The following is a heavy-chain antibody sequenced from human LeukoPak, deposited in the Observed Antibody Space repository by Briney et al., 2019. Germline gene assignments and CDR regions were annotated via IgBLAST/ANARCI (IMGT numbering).Heavy chain of an antibody. D-gene: IGHD5-18*01. CDR3: ARDPTRGYNYGYLDY. Sequence: PGGSLRLSCAASGFTFSSYAMHWVRQAPGKGLEWLAVISEDGSRRHFAGSVEGRFNISRDTVDDTLFLHLNSLRVEDTAVYYCARDPTRGYNYGYLDYWGQGALVAVSS. V-gene: IGHV3-30*03. CDR2: ISEDGSRR. J-gene: IGHJ4*02. CDR1: GFTFSSYA.